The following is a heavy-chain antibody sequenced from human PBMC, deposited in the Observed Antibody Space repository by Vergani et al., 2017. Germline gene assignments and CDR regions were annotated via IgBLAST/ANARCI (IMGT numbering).Heavy chain of an antibody. J-gene: IGHJ4*02. V-gene: IGHV1-2*02. Sequence: QVQLVQSGAEVKKPGASVKVSCKASGYTFTGYYMHWVRQAPGQGLEWMGWIKPNSGGTNYAQKFPGRVTMTRDTSISTAYMELSRLGSDDTAVYYCARSDGYKRALDYWGQGTLVTVSS. CDR3: ARSDGYKRALDY. CDR1: GYTFTGYY. CDR2: IKPNSGGT. D-gene: IGHD5-24*01.